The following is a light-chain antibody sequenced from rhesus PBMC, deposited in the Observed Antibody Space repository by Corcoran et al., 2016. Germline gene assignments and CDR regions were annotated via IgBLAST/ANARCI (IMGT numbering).Light chain of an antibody. CDR2: GAS. CDR1: QSVSSY. Sequence: EIVMTQSPATLSLSPGERATLSCRASQSVSSYLAWYQQKPGQAPRLLIYGASSRATGIPDRFSGSGSGTDFTLTISSLEPEDFAVYSCQETSNLYSFGQGTKVEIK. V-gene: IGKV3-31*02. J-gene: IGKJ2*01. CDR3: QETSNLYS.